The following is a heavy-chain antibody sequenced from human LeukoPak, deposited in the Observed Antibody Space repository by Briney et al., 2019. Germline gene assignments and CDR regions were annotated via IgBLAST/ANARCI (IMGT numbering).Heavy chain of an antibody. CDR3: AKDSGSWAVFDY. CDR2: IKQDGSEK. D-gene: IGHD3-16*01. Sequence: GGSLGLSCAASGFTFSSYWMSWVRQAPGKGLEWVANIKQDGSEKYYVDSVKGRFTISRDNAKNSLYLQMNSLRAEDTAVYYCAKDSGSWAVFDYWGQGTLVTVSS. V-gene: IGHV3-7*01. J-gene: IGHJ4*02. CDR1: GFTFSSYW.